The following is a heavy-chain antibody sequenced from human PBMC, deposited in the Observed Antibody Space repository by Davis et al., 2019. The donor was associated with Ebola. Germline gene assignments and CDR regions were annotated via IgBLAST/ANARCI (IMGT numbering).Heavy chain of an antibody. Sequence: GESLKISCADSVITFSSYAMTWVRQAPGKGLEWVSAISGSGGTTYYAGSVKGRFTVSRDNSKKTMYLQMNSLRAEDTAVYYCAKPYGDYYYYYGMDVWGKGTTVTVSS. CDR3: AKPYGDYYYYYGMDV. CDR2: ISGSGGTT. D-gene: IGHD4-17*01. J-gene: IGHJ6*04. V-gene: IGHV3-23*01. CDR1: VITFSSYA.